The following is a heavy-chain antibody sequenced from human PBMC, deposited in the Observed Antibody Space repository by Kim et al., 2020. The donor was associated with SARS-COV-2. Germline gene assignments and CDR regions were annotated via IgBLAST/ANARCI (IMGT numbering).Heavy chain of an antibody. J-gene: IGHJ4*02. V-gene: IGHV3-21*01. CDR1: GFTFSSYS. D-gene: IGHD5-12*01. Sequence: GGSLRLSCAASGFTFSSYSMNWVRQAPGKGLEWVSSISSSSSYIYYADSVKGRFTISRDNAKNSLYLQMNSLRAEDTAVYYCASSGGNGFLIVDYWGQGTLVTVSS. CDR3: ASSGGNGFLIVDY. CDR2: ISSSSSYI.